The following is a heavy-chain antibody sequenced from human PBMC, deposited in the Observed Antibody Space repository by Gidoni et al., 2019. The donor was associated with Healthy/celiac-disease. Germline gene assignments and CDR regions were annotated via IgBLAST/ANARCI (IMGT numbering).Heavy chain of an antibody. CDR3: AREEQLLVGVACFDY. CDR2: ISYDGSNK. Sequence: QVQLVESGGGVVQPGRSLRPSCAASGFTFSSYAMHWVRQAPGKGLEWVAVISYDGSNKYYADSVKGRFTISRDNSKNTLYLQMNSLRAEDTAVYYCAREEQLLVGVACFDYWGQGTLVTVSS. D-gene: IGHD6-6*01. V-gene: IGHV3-30-3*01. CDR1: GFTFSSYA. J-gene: IGHJ4*02.